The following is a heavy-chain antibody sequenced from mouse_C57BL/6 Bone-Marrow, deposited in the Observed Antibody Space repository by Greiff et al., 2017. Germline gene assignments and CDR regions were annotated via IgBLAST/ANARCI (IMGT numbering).Heavy chain of an antibody. J-gene: IGHJ4*01. V-gene: IGHV7-3*01. CDR1: GFTFTDYY. CDR3: ARYKPGGYAMDY. CDR2: IRNKANGYTK. Sequence: EVNVVESGGGLVQPGGSLSLSCAASGFTFTDYYMSWVRQPPGKALEWLGFIRNKANGYTKEYSASVKGRFTISRDNSQSILYLQMNALRAEDGATYCCARYKPGGYAMDYWGQGTSVTVSS.